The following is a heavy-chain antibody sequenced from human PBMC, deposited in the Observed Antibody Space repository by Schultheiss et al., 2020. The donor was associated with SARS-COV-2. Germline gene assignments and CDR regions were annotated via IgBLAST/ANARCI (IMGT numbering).Heavy chain of an antibody. J-gene: IGHJ5*02. V-gene: IGHV1-24*01. D-gene: IGHD3-10*01. CDR2: FDPEEGET. Sequence: ASVKVSCKVSGYTLTELSMHWVRQAPGKGLEWMGGFDPEEGETIYAQKFQGRVTMTEDTSTDTAYMELSSLRSEDTAVYYCATGPLSYGGWFDPWGQGTLVTVSS. CDR1: GYTLTELS. CDR3: ATGPLSYGGWFDP.